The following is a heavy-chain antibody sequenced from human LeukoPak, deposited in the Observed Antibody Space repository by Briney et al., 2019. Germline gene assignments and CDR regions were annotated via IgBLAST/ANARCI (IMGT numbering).Heavy chain of an antibody. CDR1: GFTFSSYD. Sequence: GGSLRLSCAASGFTFSSYDMHWVRQATGKGLEWVSAIGTAGDTYYPGSVKGRFTISRENAKNSLYLQMNSLRAGDTAVYYCARAGSRYYDSSGTLPVGAFDIWGQGTMVTVSS. CDR3: ARAGSRYYDSSGTLPVGAFDI. V-gene: IGHV3-13*01. D-gene: IGHD3-22*01. J-gene: IGHJ3*02. CDR2: IGTAGDT.